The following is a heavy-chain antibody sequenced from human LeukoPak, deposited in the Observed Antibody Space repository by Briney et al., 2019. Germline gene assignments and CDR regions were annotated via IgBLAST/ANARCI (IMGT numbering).Heavy chain of an antibody. CDR3: ARDKRYYYDSDNAFDI. CDR2: IIPILGIA. CDR1: GGTFSSYA. J-gene: IGHJ3*02. D-gene: IGHD3-22*01. V-gene: IGHV1-69*04. Sequence: SVKVSCKASGGTFSSYAISWVRQAPGQGLEWMGRIIPILGIANYAQKFQDRVTITADKSTSTAYMELSSLRSEDTAVYYCARDKRYYYDSDNAFDIWGQGTMVTVSS.